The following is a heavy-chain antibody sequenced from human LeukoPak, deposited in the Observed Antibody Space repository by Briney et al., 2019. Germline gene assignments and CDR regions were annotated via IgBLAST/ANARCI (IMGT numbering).Heavy chain of an antibody. D-gene: IGHD6-19*01. J-gene: IGHJ4*02. CDR1: GVSISSYY. Sequence: PSETLSLTCTVSGVSISSYYWSWIRQPPGKGLEWVGYIYYSGSTNYNPYLKSRVTISVDTSKNQFSLKLSSVTAADTAVYYCARSRHSSGWYFDYWGQGTLVTVSS. CDR3: ARSRHSSGWYFDY. V-gene: IGHV4-59*08. CDR2: IYYSGST.